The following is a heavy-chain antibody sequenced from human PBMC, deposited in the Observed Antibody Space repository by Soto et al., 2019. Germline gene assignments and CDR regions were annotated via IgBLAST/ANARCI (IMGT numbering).Heavy chain of an antibody. Sequence: ASVKVSCKASGYTFTGYYMHCVRQAPGQGLEWMGWINPNSGGTNYAQKFQGRVTMTRDTSISTAYMELSRLRSDDTAVYYCARRVVINYYYGMDVWGQGTTVTVSS. CDR1: GYTFTGYY. D-gene: IGHD3-3*01. CDR3: ARRVVINYYYGMDV. CDR2: INPNSGGT. V-gene: IGHV1-2*02. J-gene: IGHJ6*02.